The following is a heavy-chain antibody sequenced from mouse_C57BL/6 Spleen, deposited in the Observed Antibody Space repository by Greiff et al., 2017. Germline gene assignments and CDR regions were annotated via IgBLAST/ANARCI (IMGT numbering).Heavy chain of an antibody. Sequence: VQVVESGPGLVQPSQSLSITCTVSGFSLTSYGVHWVRQSPGKGLEWLGVIWSGGSTDYNAAFISRLSISKDNSKSQVFFKMNSLQADDTAIYYCARNFGNYVRGFDYWGQGTTLTVSS. J-gene: IGHJ2*01. CDR3: ARNFGNYVRGFDY. CDR2: IWSGGST. CDR1: GFSLTSYG. V-gene: IGHV2-2*01. D-gene: IGHD2-1*01.